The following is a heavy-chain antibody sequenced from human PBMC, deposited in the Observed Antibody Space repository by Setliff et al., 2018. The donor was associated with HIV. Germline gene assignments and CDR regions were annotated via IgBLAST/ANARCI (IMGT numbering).Heavy chain of an antibody. CDR3: AYSGRQLRGPYFDF. D-gene: IGHD1-1*01. CDR1: GFSLSTSGMC. V-gene: IGHV2-70*12. CDR2: IYWNNNK. J-gene: IGHJ4*02. Sequence: PTLVNPTQTLTLTCTFSGFSLSTSGMCVSWIRQPPGKALEWLAFIYWNNNKHYSTSLKSRLTVTKDTSKNRVVFTMTNMDPVDTATYYCAYSGRQLRGPYFDFWGQGTPVTVSS.